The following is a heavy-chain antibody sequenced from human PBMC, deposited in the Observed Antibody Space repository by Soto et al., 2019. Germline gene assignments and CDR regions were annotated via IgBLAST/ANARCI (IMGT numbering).Heavy chain of an antibody. D-gene: IGHD6-6*01. J-gene: IGHJ4*02. Sequence: DTLSLTCTVSGGSISSYYWSWIRQPPGKGLEWIGYIYYSGSTNYNPSLKSRVTISVDTSKNQFSLKLSSVTAADTAVYYCAVSSSSGPAYFDYWGQGTLVTVSS. CDR3: AVSSSSGPAYFDY. CDR1: GGSISSYY. CDR2: IYYSGST. V-gene: IGHV4-59*01.